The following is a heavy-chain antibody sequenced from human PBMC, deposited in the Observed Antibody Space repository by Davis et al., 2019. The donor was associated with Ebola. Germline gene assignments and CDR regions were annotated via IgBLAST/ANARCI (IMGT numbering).Heavy chain of an antibody. CDR2: IIPLFGAA. J-gene: IGHJ6*03. D-gene: IGHD6-6*01. CDR1: GYTFTGYY. Sequence: SVKVSCKASGYTFTGYYMHWVRQAPGQGLEWMGGIIPLFGAANYARKFEGRVTISADESTTTAFMELTGLRSEDTALYYCATRDSSSSWYYYYMDVWGKGTTVTVSS. CDR3: ATRDSSSSWYYYYMDV. V-gene: IGHV1-69*13.